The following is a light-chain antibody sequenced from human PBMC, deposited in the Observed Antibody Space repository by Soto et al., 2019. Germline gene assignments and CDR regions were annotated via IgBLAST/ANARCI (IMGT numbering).Light chain of an antibody. CDR2: DVH. V-gene: IGLV2-14*03. Sequence: QSVLTQPASVSGSPGQSITISCTGARTDVDGHDYVSWYQQHPGQPPKLIIFDVHNRPSGVSGRYSGSKSGDTASLTISGLQAEDDAVYLCSSYTAYAPFYVFGTGTKLTVL. J-gene: IGLJ1*01. CDR3: SSYTAYAPFYV. CDR1: RTDVDGHDY.